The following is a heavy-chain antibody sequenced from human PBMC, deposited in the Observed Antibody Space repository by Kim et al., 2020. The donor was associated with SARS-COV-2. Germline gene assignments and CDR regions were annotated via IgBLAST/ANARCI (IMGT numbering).Heavy chain of an antibody. V-gene: IGHV1-3*01. Sequence: ASVKVSCKASGYTFTSYAMHWVRQAPGQRLEWMGWINAGNGNTKYSQKFQGRVTITRDTSASTAYMELSSLRSEDTAVYYCARDSVQLWFAATLFRSGYFDYWGQGTLVTVSS. CDR2: INAGNGNT. J-gene: IGHJ4*02. CDR3: ARDSVQLWFAATLFRSGYFDY. CDR1: GYTFTSYA. D-gene: IGHD5-18*01.